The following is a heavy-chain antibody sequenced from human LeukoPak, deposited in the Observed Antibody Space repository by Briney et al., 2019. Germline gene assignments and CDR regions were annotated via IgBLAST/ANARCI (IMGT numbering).Heavy chain of an antibody. Sequence: GGSLRLSCAASGLIFNTYWISWVRQAPGKGLEWLATINQDGSEKYYVDSVKGRFTISRDNAKNSLFLQMNSLRAEDTAVYYCARDRGARGRGLAWGQGTQVTVSS. J-gene: IGHJ5*02. CDR3: ARDRGARGRGLA. CDR2: INQDGSEK. V-gene: IGHV3-7*05. D-gene: IGHD3-10*01. CDR1: GLIFNTYW.